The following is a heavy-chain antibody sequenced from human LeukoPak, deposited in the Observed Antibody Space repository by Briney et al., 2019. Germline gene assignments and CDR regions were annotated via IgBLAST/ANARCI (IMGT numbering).Heavy chain of an antibody. J-gene: IGHJ5*02. CDR3: ARSRRVAYQLLWSSFDP. CDR1: GYTFTSYG. V-gene: IGHV1-18*01. Sequence: AASVKVSCKASGYTFTSYGISWVRQAPGQGLEWMGWISAYNGNTNYAQKLQGRVTMTTDTSTSTAYMELRSLRSDDTAVYYCARSRRVAYQLLWSSFDPWGQGTLVTVSP. CDR2: ISAYNGNT. D-gene: IGHD2-2*01.